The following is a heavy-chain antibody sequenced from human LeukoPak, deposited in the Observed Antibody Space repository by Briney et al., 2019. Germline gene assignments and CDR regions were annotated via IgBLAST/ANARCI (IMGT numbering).Heavy chain of an antibody. Sequence: SETLSLTCTVSGGSISSSSYYWGWLRQPPGKGLEWIGSMYYSGSTYYNPSLKSRVTVSVDTSKNQFSLKLSSVTAADTAVYYCASNYYGSGSLDYWGQGNLVTVSS. J-gene: IGHJ4*02. CDR1: GGSISSSSYY. D-gene: IGHD3-10*01. CDR2: MYYSGST. CDR3: ASNYYGSGSLDY. V-gene: IGHV4-39*01.